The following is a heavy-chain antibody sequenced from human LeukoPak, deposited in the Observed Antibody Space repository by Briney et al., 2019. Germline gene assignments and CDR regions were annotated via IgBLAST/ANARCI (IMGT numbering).Heavy chain of an antibody. CDR2: ISAYNGNT. J-gene: IGHJ5*02. CDR1: GYTFTSYG. V-gene: IGHV1-18*01. D-gene: IGHD2-2*01. Sequence: ASVKVSCKASGYTFTSYGISWVRQAPGQGLEWMGWISAYNGNTNYAQKLQGRVTMTTDTSTSTAYMELRSLRSDDTAVYYCARGPRASGRDIVVVPAAKYNWFDPWGQGTLVTVSS. CDR3: ARGPRASGRDIVVVPAAKYNWFDP.